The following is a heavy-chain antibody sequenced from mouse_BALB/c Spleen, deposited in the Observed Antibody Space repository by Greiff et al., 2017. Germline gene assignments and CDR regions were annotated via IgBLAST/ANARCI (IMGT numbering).Heavy chain of an antibody. CDR1: GYTFTSYL. J-gene: IGHJ2*01. Sequence: LQQPGSELVRPGASVNLSCKASGYTFTSYLMHWVKQRPGQGLEWIGNIYPGSGSTNYDEKFKSKATLTVDTSSSTAYMQLSSLTSEDSAVYYCTIRGSSVDYWGQGTTLTVSS. D-gene: IGHD1-3*01. CDR3: TIRGSSVDY. V-gene: IGHV1S22*01. CDR2: IYPGSGST.